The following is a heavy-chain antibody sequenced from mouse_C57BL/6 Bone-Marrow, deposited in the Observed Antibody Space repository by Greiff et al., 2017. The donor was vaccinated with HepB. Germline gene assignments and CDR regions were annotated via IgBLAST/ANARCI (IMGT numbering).Heavy chain of an antibody. J-gene: IGHJ3*01. CDR2: IDPSDSYT. Sequence: QVQLQQPGAELVRPGTSVKLSCKASGYTFTSYWMHWVKQRPGQGLEWIGEIDPSDSYTNYNQKFKGKATLTVDTSSSTAYMQLSSLTSEDSAVYYCARESFYYTLAWFAYWGQGTLVTVSA. D-gene: IGHD2-12*01. CDR3: ARESFYYTLAWFAY. CDR1: GYTFTSYW. V-gene: IGHV1-59*01.